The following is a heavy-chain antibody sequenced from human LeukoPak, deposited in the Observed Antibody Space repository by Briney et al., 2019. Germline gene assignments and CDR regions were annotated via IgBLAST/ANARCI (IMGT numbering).Heavy chain of an antibody. J-gene: IGHJ6*03. V-gene: IGHV4-59*01. CDR2: IYYSGST. CDR1: GGSISSYY. CDR3: ARDPGTMLRGSRRGYDGHYYYMDV. Sequence: SETLSRTCTVSGGSISSYYWSWIRQPPGKGLEWIGYIYYSGSTNYKPSLKSRVPLSVDTSNNQFSLKLSSVTAADTAVYYCARDPGTMLRGSRRGYDGHYYYMDVWGKGTTVTISS. D-gene: IGHD3-10*01.